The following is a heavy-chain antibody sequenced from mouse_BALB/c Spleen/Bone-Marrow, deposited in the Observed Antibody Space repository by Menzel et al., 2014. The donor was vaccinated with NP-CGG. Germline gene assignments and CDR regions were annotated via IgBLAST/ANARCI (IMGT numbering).Heavy chain of an antibody. J-gene: IGHJ4*01. CDR1: GYTFTSYV. Sequence: EVKLQESGPELVKPGASVKMSCKASGYTFTSYVMHWVKQKPGQGLEWVGYINPYNDGTNYNEKFKGKATLTSDKSSSTVYMELSSLTSGDSAVYYCARGGSYYAVDYWGQGTSVTVSS. CDR3: ARGGSYYAVDY. V-gene: IGHV1-14*01. CDR2: INPYNDGT.